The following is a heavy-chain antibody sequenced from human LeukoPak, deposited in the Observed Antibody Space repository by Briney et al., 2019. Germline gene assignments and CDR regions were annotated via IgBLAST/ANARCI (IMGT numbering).Heavy chain of an antibody. CDR3: VKDLRSDFMGVLSRYLSY. Sequence: GGSLRLSCSACGFTFSSFAMHWVRQGPGKGLEYVAAISRNGGSTYYADSVKGRFTISRDNSKNTLYLQMSSLRAEDTAVYLCVKDLRSDFMGVLSRYLSYWGLGTLVTVSS. J-gene: IGHJ4*02. D-gene: IGHD2/OR15-2a*01. CDR1: GFTFSSFA. V-gene: IGHV3-64D*09. CDR2: ISRNGGST.